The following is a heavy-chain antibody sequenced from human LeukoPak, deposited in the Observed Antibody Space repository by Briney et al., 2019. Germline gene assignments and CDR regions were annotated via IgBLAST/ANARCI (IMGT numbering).Heavy chain of an antibody. CDR2: IYTSGST. Sequence: SETLSLTCTVSGGSISSGSYYWSWIRQPAGKGLEWIGRIYTSGSTNYNPSLKSRVTISVDTSKNQFSLKLSSVTAADTAVYYCAREIPPNYYGYWGQGTLVTVSS. CDR3: AREIPPNYYGY. J-gene: IGHJ4*02. CDR1: GGSISSGSYY. D-gene: IGHD3-22*01. V-gene: IGHV4-61*02.